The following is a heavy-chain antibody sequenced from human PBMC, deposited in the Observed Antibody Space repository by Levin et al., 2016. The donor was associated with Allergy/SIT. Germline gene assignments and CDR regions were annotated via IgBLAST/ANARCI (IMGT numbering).Heavy chain of an antibody. CDR1: GFTFSSYG. V-gene: IGHV3-30*18. CDR2: ISYDGSNK. J-gene: IGHJ6*02. CDR3: AKDGSSSPYYYYGMDV. D-gene: IGHD6-13*01. Sequence: GESLKISCAASGFTFSSYGMHWVRQAPGKGLEWVAVISYDGSNKYYADSVKGRFTISRDNSKNTLYLQMNSLRAEDTAVYYCAKDGSSSPYYYYGMDVWGQGTTVTVSS.